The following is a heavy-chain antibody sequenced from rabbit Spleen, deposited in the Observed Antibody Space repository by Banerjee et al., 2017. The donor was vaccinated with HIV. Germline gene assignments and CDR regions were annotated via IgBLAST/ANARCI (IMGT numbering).Heavy chain of an antibody. J-gene: IGHJ6*01. CDR3: ARDTASSFSSYGMDL. V-gene: IGHV1S40*01. D-gene: IGHD8-1*01. Sequence: QSLEESGGDLVKPEGSPTLTCTASGFSFSSSYYMCWVRQAPGKGLEWIGCIGAGSGVTYYASWAKGRCTISKTSSTTVTLQMTSLTAADTATYFCARDTASSFSSYGMDLWGPGTLVTVS. CDR2: IGAGSGVT. CDR1: GFSFSSSYY.